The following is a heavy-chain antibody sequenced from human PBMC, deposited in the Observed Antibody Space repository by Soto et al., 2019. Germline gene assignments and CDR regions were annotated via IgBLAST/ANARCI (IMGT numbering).Heavy chain of an antibody. CDR1: GASLRATGHF. V-gene: IGHV4-61*02. J-gene: IGHJ5*02. Sequence: SETLSLACTVSGASLRATGHFLTWIRQSAEKRLEWIGRVSSTGSSYYNPSLKSRVTISVDTSKNQVSLNLTSVTAADTAVYYCARGVPAAGTDWFDPWGQGTLVTVSS. CDR3: ARGVPAAGTDWFDP. D-gene: IGHD6-13*01. CDR2: VSSTGSS.